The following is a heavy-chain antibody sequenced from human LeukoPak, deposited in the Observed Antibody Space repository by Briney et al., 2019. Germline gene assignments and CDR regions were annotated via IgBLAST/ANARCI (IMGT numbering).Heavy chain of an antibody. V-gene: IGHV3-30*18. CDR3: AKDRPEWGGEEAFDI. Sequence: PGRSLRLSCAASGFTFRSYGIHSVRQAPGKGLEWVAVISSEGRNKYYADSVKGRFTISRDNSKNTLYLQMNSLRAEDTAVYYCAKDRPEWGGEEAFDIWGRGTMVTVSS. CDR2: ISSEGRNK. D-gene: IGHD3-16*01. J-gene: IGHJ3*02. CDR1: GFTFRSYG.